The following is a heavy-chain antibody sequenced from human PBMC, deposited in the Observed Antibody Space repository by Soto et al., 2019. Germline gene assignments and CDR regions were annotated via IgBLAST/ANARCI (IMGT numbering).Heavy chain of an antibody. CDR3: ARVSKNREEGMDV. J-gene: IGHJ6*02. Sequence: EEQLVESGGGLVRPGVSLRLSCGASGFTLSSYSFNWVRQAPWKGLEWVSSISVIGDHTFYADSVKGRFTISRDNAKNSLFLELTSLRADDTAIYFCARVSKNREEGMDVWGQGTTVTVSS. CDR1: GFTLSSYS. D-gene: IGHD4-4*01. V-gene: IGHV3-21*01. CDR2: ISVIGDHT.